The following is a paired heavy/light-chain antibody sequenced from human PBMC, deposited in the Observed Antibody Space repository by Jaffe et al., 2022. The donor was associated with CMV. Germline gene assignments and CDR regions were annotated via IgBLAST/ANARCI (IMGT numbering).Light chain of an antibody. Sequence: DIQMTQSPSSLSASVGDRVTITCRASQGISNYLAWFQQKPGKAPKSLIYAASSLQSGVPSKFSGSGSGTDFTLTISSLQPEDFATYYCQQYNSYPPTFGGGTKVEIK. CDR2: AAS. V-gene: IGKV1-16*02. CDR1: QGISNY. J-gene: IGKJ4*01. CDR3: QQYNSYPPT.
Heavy chain of an antibody. CDR2: ISAYNGNT. J-gene: IGHJ4*02. CDR1: GYTFTSYG. V-gene: IGHV1-18*04. Sequence: QVQLVQSGAEVKKPGASVKVSCKASGYTFTSYGISWVRQAPGQGLEWMGWISAYNGNTNYAQKLQGRVTMTTDTSTSTAYMELRSLRSDDTAVYYCARKPTPEGYDILTGYFDYFDYWGQGTLVTVSS. D-gene: IGHD3-9*01. CDR3: ARKPTPEGYDILTGYFDYFDY.